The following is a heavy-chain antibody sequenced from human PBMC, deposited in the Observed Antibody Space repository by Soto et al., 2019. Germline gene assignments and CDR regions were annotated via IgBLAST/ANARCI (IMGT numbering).Heavy chain of an antibody. Sequence: QVQLVESGGGVVQPGRSLRLSCAASGFTFSSYAMHWVRQAPGKGLEWVAVISYDGSNKYYADSVKGRFTISRDNSKNTLYLQMNSLRAEDTAVYYCAGNYDFWSGHDYWGQGTLVTVSS. CDR2: ISYDGSNK. J-gene: IGHJ4*02. V-gene: IGHV3-30-3*01. CDR3: AGNYDFWSGHDY. D-gene: IGHD3-3*01. CDR1: GFTFSSYA.